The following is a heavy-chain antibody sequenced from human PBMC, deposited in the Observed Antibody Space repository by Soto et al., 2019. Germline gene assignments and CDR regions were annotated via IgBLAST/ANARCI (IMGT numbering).Heavy chain of an antibody. D-gene: IGHD3-10*01. V-gene: IGHV3-74*01. J-gene: IGHJ4*02. CDR2: INSDGSST. CDR1: GFTFSGYG. CDR3: ARTNYHFDL. Sequence: XVSLRLTFAASGFTFSGYGVHWVRQAPGKGLVWVSRINSDGSSTDYADSVRGRFTISRDKAKNTLHLQMDSLRAEDTAVYYCARTNYHFDLWGQGTPVTVSS.